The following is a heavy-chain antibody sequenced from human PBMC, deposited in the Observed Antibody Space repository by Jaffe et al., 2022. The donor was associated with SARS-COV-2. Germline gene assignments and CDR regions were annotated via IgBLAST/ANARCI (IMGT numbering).Heavy chain of an antibody. Sequence: QLQLQESGPGLVKPSETLSLTCAVSGGSISSSSDSWGWIRQPPGKGLEWIGNLYYGGSTYYNPSLKSRVTISVDTSKNQFSLKLSSVTAADTAVYYCARLRSSTWYDAFDYWGQGTLVTVSS. CDR2: LYYGGST. CDR3: ARLRSSTWYDAFDY. CDR1: GGSISSSSDS. V-gene: IGHV4-39*01. D-gene: IGHD6-13*01. J-gene: IGHJ4*02.